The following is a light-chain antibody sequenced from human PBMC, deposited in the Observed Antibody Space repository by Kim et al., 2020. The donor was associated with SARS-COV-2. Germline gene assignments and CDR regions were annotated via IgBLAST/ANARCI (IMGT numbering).Light chain of an antibody. CDR1: SGSIASDY. CDR2: EDN. CDR3: QSYDSSNQV. V-gene: IGLV6-57*01. Sequence: GKPGTISSTRSSGSIASDYVQWSQQRPRSSPTAVIYEDNQRPSGVPDRFSGSIDSSSNAASLTIAGLKTEDEADYYWQSYDSSNQVFGGGTQLTVL. J-gene: IGLJ3*02.